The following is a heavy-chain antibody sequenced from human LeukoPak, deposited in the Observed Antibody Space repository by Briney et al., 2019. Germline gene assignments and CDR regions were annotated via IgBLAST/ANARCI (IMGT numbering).Heavy chain of an antibody. CDR3: ARDDSNCGGDCTYLQF. CDR1: GFTFSRNT. D-gene: IGHD2-21*02. J-gene: IGHJ1*01. CDR2: IHSSGSTT. V-gene: IGHV3-48*01. Sequence: GGSLRLSCAASGFTFSRNTMNWVRQAPGKGLEWVSYIHSSGSTTHYAGSVKGRFTISRDNAKNSLYLQMNSLRAEDTAVYYCARDDSNCGGDCTYLQFWGQGTLVTVSS.